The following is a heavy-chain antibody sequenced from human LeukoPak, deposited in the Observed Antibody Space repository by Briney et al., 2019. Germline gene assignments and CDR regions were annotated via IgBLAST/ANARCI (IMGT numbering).Heavy chain of an antibody. CDR3: ARDLGQLLYFNWFDP. CDR2: ISAYNGNT. CDR1: GYTFTSHG. V-gene: IGHV1-18*01. J-gene: IGHJ5*02. D-gene: IGHD3-10*01. Sequence: ASVKVSCKPSGYTFTSHGITWVRQAPGQGLEWVGWISAYNGNTKYAQKFQGRVTMTTDASTSTVYMELSRLRSDDTAVYYCARDLGQLLYFNWFDPWGQGTLVTVSS.